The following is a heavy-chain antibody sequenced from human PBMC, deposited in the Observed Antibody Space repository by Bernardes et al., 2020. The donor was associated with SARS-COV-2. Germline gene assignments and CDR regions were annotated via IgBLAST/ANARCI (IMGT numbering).Heavy chain of an antibody. J-gene: IGHJ4*02. Sequence: GGSLRLSCAASGFIFSNFAINWVRQVPGRGLEWVSGVSAGSGDTFYADSVKGRFTISRDQSKNTVYLEMKSLRVEDTATYFCAKDREGSAFYGFWSGSPFDHWGQGSLVTVSS. CDR2: VSAGSGDT. D-gene: IGHD3-3*01. V-gene: IGHV3-23*01. CDR1: GFIFSNFA. CDR3: AKDREGSAFYGFWSGSPFDH.